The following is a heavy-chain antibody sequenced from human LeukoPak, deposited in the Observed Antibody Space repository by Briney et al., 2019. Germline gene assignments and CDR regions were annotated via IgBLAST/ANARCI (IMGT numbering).Heavy chain of an antibody. D-gene: IGHD4-17*01. J-gene: IGHJ4*02. CDR2: VFSNDEK. V-gene: IGHV2-26*01. Sequence: ASGPTLVNPTETLTLTCTVSGFSLPNAKMGVSWIRQPPGKALQWLAHVFSNDEKSYSASLRTRLTISRDTSKSQVFLSMTKMDPVDTATYYCARVERPYGDWDWGQGTLVTVSS. CDR1: GFSLPNAKMG. CDR3: ARVERPYGDWD.